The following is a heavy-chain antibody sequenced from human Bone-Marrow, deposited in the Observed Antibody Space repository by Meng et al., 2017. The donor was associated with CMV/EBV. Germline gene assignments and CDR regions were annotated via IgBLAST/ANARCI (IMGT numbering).Heavy chain of an antibody. J-gene: IGHJ6*02. Sequence: GGSLRLSCAASGFTFDDYAMHWVRQAPGKGLEWVSGISWNSGSIGYADSVKGRFTISRDNAKNSLYLQMNSLRAEDTALYYCAKETLYYYGMDVWGQGTTVTVTS. CDR2: ISWNSGSI. CDR3: AKETLYYYGMDV. CDR1: GFTFDDYA. V-gene: IGHV3-9*01.